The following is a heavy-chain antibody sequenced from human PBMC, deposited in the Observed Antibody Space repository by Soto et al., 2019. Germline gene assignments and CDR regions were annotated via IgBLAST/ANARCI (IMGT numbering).Heavy chain of an antibody. CDR3: SSRRGGTIWYFDL. Sequence: QVQLVQSGAEVKKPGSSVKVSCKASGGTFSSYAISWVRQAPGQGLEWMGGIIPIFGTANYAQKFQGRVTTTQDAXTSTAYMELGSLRSEDTAVYYCSSRRGGTIWYFDLWGRGTLVTVSS. CDR1: GGTFSSYA. J-gene: IGHJ2*01. V-gene: IGHV1-69*05. D-gene: IGHD2-15*01. CDR2: IIPIFGTA.